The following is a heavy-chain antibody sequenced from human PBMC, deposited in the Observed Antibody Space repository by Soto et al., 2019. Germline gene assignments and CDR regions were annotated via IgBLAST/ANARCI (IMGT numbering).Heavy chain of an antibody. Sequence: ASVKVSCKASGYTFTSYYMHWVRQAPGQGLEWMGIINPSGGSTSYAQKFQGRVTMTRDTSTSTVYMELSSLRSEDTAVYYCARDLTKGIAAYYFDYWGQGPLVTVSS. D-gene: IGHD6-13*01. CDR2: INPSGGST. J-gene: IGHJ4*02. CDR3: ARDLTKGIAAYYFDY. V-gene: IGHV1-46*01. CDR1: GYTFTSYY.